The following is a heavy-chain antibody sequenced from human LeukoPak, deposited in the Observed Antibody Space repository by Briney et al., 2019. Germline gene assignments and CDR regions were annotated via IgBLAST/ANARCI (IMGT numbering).Heavy chain of an antibody. J-gene: IGHJ5*02. Sequence: SETLSLTCTVSGGSVSSSSYYWEWIRQPPGKGLEWIGKIYFSGTTLYNPSLESRVNISVDTSKNHFSLRLSSVIAADTAVYYCAGSSGWYNWFDPWGQGTLVTVSS. D-gene: IGHD6-19*01. CDR2: IYFSGTT. CDR3: AGSSGWYNWFDP. V-gene: IGHV4-39*07. CDR1: GGSVSSSSYY.